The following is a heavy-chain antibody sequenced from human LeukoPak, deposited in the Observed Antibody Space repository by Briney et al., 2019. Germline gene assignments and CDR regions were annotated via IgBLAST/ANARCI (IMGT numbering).Heavy chain of an antibody. CDR1: GGSISSYY. J-gene: IGHJ4*02. CDR3: ARLPPGAGIDY. CDR2: IYYSGST. D-gene: IGHD3-10*01. Sequence: SETLSLTCTVSGGSISSYYWSWIRQPPGKGLEWIGYIYYSGSTNYNPSLKSRVTISVDTSKNQFSLKLSSVTAADTAVYYCARLPPGAGIDYWGQGTLVTVSS. V-gene: IGHV4-59*01.